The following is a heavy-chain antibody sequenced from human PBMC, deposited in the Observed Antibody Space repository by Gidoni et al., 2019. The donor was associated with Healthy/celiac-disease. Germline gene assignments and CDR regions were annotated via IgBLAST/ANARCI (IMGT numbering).Heavy chain of an antibody. Sequence: QVQLVESGGVVVQPGRSLRLPCAASGFTLRSYGMHWVRPAPGKGLEWVALISYDGSNKYYADSVKGRFTMSRDNSKNTLYLQMNSLRAEDTAVYYCAKDMGDYYDAYGMDVWGQGTTVTVSS. CDR2: ISYDGSNK. CDR1: GFTLRSYG. CDR3: AKDMGDYYDAYGMDV. J-gene: IGHJ6*02. D-gene: IGHD1-26*01. V-gene: IGHV3-30*18.